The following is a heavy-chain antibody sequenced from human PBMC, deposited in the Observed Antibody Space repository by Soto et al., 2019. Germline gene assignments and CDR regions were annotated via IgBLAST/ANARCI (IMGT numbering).Heavy chain of an antibody. V-gene: IGHV1-2*02. D-gene: IGHD3-22*01. CDR2: INPNTGDS. CDR1: GYTFTGFY. J-gene: IGHJ3*02. CDR3: ARDRLYYESSGAFEI. Sequence: QVQLVQSGAEVKKPGASVKVSCKASGYTFTGFYLHWVRQAPGQGLEWMGWINPNTGDSSYAQKFQGRVTMTRDMALSTAYMDLSSLTFDDTAVYYGARDRLYYESSGAFEIWGQGTMDIVSS.